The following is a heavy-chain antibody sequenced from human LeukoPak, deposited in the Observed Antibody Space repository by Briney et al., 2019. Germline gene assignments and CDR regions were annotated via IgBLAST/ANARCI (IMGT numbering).Heavy chain of an antibody. V-gene: IGHV3-7*01. D-gene: IGHD6-13*01. Sequence: GGSLRLSCAASGFTLSSYWMSWVRQAPGRGLEWVANIKQDGSEKYYVDSMKGRFTISRDNAKNSLYLQMNRLKAEDTAVYYCARSSWYSSSWYSTLFLDYWGQGTLVTVSS. J-gene: IGHJ4*02. CDR1: GFTLSSYW. CDR2: IKQDGSEK. CDR3: ARSSWYSSSWYSTLFLDY.